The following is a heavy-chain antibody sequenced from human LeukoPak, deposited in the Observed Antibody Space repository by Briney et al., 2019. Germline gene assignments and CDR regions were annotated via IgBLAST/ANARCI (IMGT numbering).Heavy chain of an antibody. D-gene: IGHD3-22*01. CDR2: IWYDGSNK. Sequence: GGSLRLSCAASGLTFSSAWMSWVRQAPGKGLEWVAAIWYDGSNKYYADSVKGRFTISRDNSKNTLYLQMNSLRAEDTAVYYCARDPYYYDSSGGVDYWGQGTLVTVSS. J-gene: IGHJ4*02. CDR1: GLTFSSAW. V-gene: IGHV3-33*08. CDR3: ARDPYYYDSSGGVDY.